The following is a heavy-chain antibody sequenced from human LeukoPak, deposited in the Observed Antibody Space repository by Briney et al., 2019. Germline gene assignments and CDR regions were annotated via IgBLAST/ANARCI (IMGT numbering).Heavy chain of an antibody. CDR3: STCVQVLLPFAA. Sequence: GGSLRLSCAASGFTFSTFAMIWVRQPPGKGLEWVSSIFPSGGEIHYADSVRGRFTISRDNSKSTLSLQMNSLRAEDTAIYYCSTCVQVLLPFAAWGQGTLVTPSS. J-gene: IGHJ4*01. V-gene: IGHV3-23*01. D-gene: IGHD5-24*01. CDR2: IFPSGGEI. CDR1: GFTFSTFA.